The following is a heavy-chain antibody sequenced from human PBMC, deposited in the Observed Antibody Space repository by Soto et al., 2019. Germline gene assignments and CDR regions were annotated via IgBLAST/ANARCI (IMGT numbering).Heavy chain of an antibody. V-gene: IGHV4-59*01. CDR3: ARDRAASRGLYYYYYGMDV. D-gene: IGHD6-13*01. CDR2: IYYSGST. J-gene: IGHJ6*02. Sequence: XGTLSLNCTVSCGSISSYYWSWIRQPPGKGLEWIGYIYYSGSTNYNPSLKSRVTISVDTSKNQFSLKLSSVTAADTAVYYCARDRAASRGLYYYYYGMDVWGQGTTVTVS. CDR1: CGSISSYY.